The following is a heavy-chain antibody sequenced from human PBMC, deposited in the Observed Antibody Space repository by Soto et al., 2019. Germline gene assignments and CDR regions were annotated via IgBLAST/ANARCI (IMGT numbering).Heavy chain of an antibody. CDR3: ARLYNWFDP. Sequence: TLSLTCAVSGGSISSGGYFWSWIRQPPGKGLEWIGYIYHSGSTYYNSSLKSRVTISVDRSKIQFSLKLSSVTAADTAVYYCARLYNWFDPWGQGTLVTVSS. CDR1: GGSISSGGYF. CDR2: IYHSGST. J-gene: IGHJ5*02. V-gene: IGHV4-30-2*01.